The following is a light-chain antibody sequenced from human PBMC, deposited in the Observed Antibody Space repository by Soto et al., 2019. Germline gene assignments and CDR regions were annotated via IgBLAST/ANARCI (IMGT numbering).Light chain of an antibody. V-gene: IGLV2-14*03. CDR2: DVT. J-gene: IGLJ2*01. Sequence: QSVLTQPASVSGSPGQSITISCTGTSSDIGGYNYVSWYQHHPGKAPKLMIYDVTNRPSGVSSRFSGSKSGNVASLTVSGLQAEDEADYYCSSYTSGSTVIFGGGTKLTVL. CDR3: SSYTSGSTVI. CDR1: SSDIGGYNY.